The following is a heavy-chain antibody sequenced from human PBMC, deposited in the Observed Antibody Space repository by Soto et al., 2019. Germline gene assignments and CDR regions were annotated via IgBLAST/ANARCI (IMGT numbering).Heavy chain of an antibody. J-gene: IGHJ3*02. D-gene: IGHD2-2*01. CDR1: GFTFSSYA. CDR2: ISYDGSNK. V-gene: IGHV3-30-3*01. Sequence: GSLRLSCAASGFTFSSYAMHWVRQAPGKGLEWVAVISYDGSNKYYADSVKGRFTISRDNSKNTLYLQMNSLRAEDTAVYYCARAPKGYHDAFDIWGQGTMVTVSS. CDR3: ARAPKGYHDAFDI.